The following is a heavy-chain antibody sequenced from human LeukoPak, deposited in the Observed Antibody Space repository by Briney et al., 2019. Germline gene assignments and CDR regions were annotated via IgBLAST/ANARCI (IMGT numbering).Heavy chain of an antibody. CDR3: ARDLKFYDSGSYYSA. Sequence: PGGSLRLSCAASGFTFSGYWMSWVRQAPGKGLEWAASTKQDGSEDYYVDSVKGRFTISRDNAKNSLYLQLNSLRAEDTAVYYCARDLKFYDSGSYYSAWGQGTLVTVSS. J-gene: IGHJ5*02. V-gene: IGHV3-7*01. CDR2: TKQDGSED. D-gene: IGHD3-10*01. CDR1: GFTFSGYW.